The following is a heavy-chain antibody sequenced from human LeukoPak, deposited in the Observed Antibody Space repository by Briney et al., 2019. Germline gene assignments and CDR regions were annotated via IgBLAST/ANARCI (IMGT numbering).Heavy chain of an antibody. D-gene: IGHD3-10*01. V-gene: IGHV3-30*18. Sequence: GGSLRLSCAASGFTFSSYGMHWVRQAPGKGLEWVAVISYDGSNKYYADSVKGRFTISRDNSKNTLYLQMNSLRAEDTAVYYCAKDRVWFGELSNWFDPWGQGTLVTVSS. J-gene: IGHJ5*02. CDR1: GFTFSSYG. CDR3: AKDRVWFGELSNWFDP. CDR2: ISYDGSNK.